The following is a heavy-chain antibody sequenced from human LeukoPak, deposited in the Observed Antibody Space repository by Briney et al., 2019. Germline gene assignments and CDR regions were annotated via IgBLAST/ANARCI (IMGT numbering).Heavy chain of an antibody. V-gene: IGHV4-59*01. CDR1: GGSISSYY. CDR3: ATPSTLLLLDD. D-gene: IGHD2-15*01. Sequence: SETLSLTCTVSGGSISSYYWSWIRQPPGKGLEWIGYIYYSGSTNYNPSLKSRVTISVDTSKNQFSLKLSSVTAADTAVYYCATPSTLLLLDDWRQGTLVTVSS. J-gene: IGHJ4*02. CDR2: IYYSGST.